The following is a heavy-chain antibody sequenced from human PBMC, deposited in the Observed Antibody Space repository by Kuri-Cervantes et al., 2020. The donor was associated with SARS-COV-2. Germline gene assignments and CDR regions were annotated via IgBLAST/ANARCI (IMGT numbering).Heavy chain of an antibody. CDR1: DESFSGYY. V-gene: IGHV4-59*01. CDR2: IYYSGST. Sequence: SETLSLTCAVHDESFSGYYWSWIRQPPGKGLEWIGYIYYSGSTNYNPSLKSRVTISVDTSKNQFSLKLSSVTAADTAVYYCAILGGYCSSTSCPNTQKDTEYYYMDVWGKGTTVTVSS. J-gene: IGHJ6*03. D-gene: IGHD2-2*01. CDR3: AILGGYCSSTSCPNTQKDTEYYYMDV.